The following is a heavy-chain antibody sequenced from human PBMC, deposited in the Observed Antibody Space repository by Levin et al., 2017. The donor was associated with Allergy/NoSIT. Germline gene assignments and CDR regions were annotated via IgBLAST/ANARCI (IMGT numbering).Heavy chain of an antibody. V-gene: IGHV4-30-4*01. Sequence: SQTLSLTCTVSGGSISSDYFWTWIRQPPGKGLEWIGHIFSSGFTSYNPSFRSRVSTSLDTSNNQFSLKLNSVTAADTAVYYCARRRGYGGHDSSNWYYDVWGRGTLVTVLS. CDR3: ARRRGYGGHDSSNWYYDV. D-gene: IGHD5-12*01. CDR2: IFSSGFT. CDR1: GGSISSDYF. J-gene: IGHJ2*01.